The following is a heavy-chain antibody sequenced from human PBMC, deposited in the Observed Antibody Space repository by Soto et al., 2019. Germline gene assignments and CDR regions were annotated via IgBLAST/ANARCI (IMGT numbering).Heavy chain of an antibody. Sequence: EVQLVESGGGLVKPGGSLRLSCAASGFTFSSYSMNWVRQAPGKGLEWVSSISSSSSYIYYADSVKGRFTISRDNAKNSLYLQMNSLRAEDTAVYYCARDEGKWFGELLRYYFDYWGQGTLVTVSS. CDR3: ARDEGKWFGELLRYYFDY. V-gene: IGHV3-21*01. CDR2: ISSSSSYI. CDR1: GFTFSSYS. J-gene: IGHJ4*02. D-gene: IGHD3-10*01.